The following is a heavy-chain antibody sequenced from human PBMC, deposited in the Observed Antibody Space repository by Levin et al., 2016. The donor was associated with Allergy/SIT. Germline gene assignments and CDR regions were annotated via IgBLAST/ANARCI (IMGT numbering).Heavy chain of an antibody. CDR3: ARQALYDSSGYYPSYYYYYMDV. D-gene: IGHD3-22*01. J-gene: IGHJ6*03. V-gene: IGHV5-10-1*01. CDR2: IDPSDSYT. Sequence: PGESLKISCKGSGYSFTSYWISWVRQMPGKGLEWMGRIDPSDSYTNYSPSFQGHVTISADKSISTAYLQWSSLKASDTAMYYCARQALYDSSGYYPSYYYYYMDVWGKGTTVTVSS. CDR1: GYSFTSYW.